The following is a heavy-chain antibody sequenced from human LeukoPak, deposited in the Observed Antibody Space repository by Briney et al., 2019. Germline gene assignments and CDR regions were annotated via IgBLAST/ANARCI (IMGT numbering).Heavy chain of an antibody. J-gene: IGHJ5*02. D-gene: IGHD3-3*01. CDR1: GYTFTSYD. CDR2: INPSGGST. CDR3: ARDEGFDYDFWSGYHYPFDP. Sequence: GASVKVSCKASGYTFTSYDINWVRQAPGQGLEWMGIINPSGGSTSYAQKFQGRVTMTRDTSTSTVYMELSSLRSEDTAVYYCARDEGFDYDFWSGYHYPFDPWGQGTLVTVSS. V-gene: IGHV1-46*03.